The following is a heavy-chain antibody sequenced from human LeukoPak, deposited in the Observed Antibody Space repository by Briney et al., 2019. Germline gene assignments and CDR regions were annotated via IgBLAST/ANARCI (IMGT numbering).Heavy chain of an antibody. J-gene: IGHJ5*02. CDR3: AIKSSGWYRKWFDP. Sequence: SETLSLTCAVYGGSFSGYYWSWIRQPPVKGLEWIGEINHSGSTNYNPSLKSRVTISVDTSKNQFSLKLSSVTAADTAVYYCAIKSSGWYRKWFDPWGQGTLVTVSS. D-gene: IGHD6-19*01. V-gene: IGHV4-34*01. CDR2: INHSGST. CDR1: GGSFSGYY.